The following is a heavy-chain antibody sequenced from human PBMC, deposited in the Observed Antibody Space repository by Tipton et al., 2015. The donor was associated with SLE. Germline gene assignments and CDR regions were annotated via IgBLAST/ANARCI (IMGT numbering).Heavy chain of an antibody. CDR2: IHDSGAT. Sequence: TLSLTCTVSGASISSGDYYWSWIRQHPGKGLEWIGYIHDSGATFYNPSLSSRIAISLDTSQNEFSLRLTSVTAADTAVYYCARHPGASFDFWGQGILVTVSS. V-gene: IGHV4-31*03. J-gene: IGHJ4*02. CDR3: ARHPGASFDF. CDR1: GASISSGDYY.